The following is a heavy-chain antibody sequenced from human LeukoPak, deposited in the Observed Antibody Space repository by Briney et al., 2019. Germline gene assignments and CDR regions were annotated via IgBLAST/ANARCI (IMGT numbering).Heavy chain of an antibody. J-gene: IGHJ5*02. CDR1: GGSISSGGYS. CDR3: ARAAYGLYWDWFDP. CDR2: IYHSGST. V-gene: IGHV4-30-2*01. D-gene: IGHD2-21*01. Sequence: ASETLSLTCAVSGGSISSGGYSWSWIRQPPGKGLEWIGYIYHSGSTYYNPSLKSRVTISVDRSKNQFSLKLSSVTAADTAVYYCARAAYGLYWDWFDPWGQGTLVTVSS.